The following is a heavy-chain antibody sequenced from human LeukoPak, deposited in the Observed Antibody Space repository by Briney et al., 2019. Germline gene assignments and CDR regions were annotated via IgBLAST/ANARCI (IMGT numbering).Heavy chain of an antibody. V-gene: IGHV1-2*02. D-gene: IGHD1-1*01. Sequence: ASVRVSCKASGYTFSGYNIHWVRQAPGQGLEWMGWINPNNGATHYAQKFQGGVTMTRDPSITTFYVEVSSLTSDDTACYYCARYNWNDVVSALDSWGQGTLVTVSS. CDR3: ARYNWNDVVSALDS. J-gene: IGHJ4*02. CDR2: INPNNGAT. CDR1: GYTFSGYN.